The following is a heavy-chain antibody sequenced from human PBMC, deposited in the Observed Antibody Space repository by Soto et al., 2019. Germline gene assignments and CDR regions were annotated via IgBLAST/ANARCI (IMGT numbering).Heavy chain of an antibody. D-gene: IGHD3-3*01. CDR2: IHSSSSWE. V-gene: IGHV3-48*01. J-gene: IGHJ6*04. CDR3: VFDFWLVPTV. CDR1: GFTFSTHS. Sequence: EVQLVESGGGLVQPGGSLKLSCAASGFTFSTHSMNWVRQAPGRGLEWVSYIHSSSSWEVYADSVRGRFTVSRDNAKNSLDLQMSSLRAEDTAVYNCVFDFWLVPTVWGKGTTVTVSS.